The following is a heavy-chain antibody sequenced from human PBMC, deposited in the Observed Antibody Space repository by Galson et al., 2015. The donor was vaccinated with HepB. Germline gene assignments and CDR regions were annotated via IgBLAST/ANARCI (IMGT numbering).Heavy chain of an antibody. D-gene: IGHD6-13*01. CDR2: INPNSGGT. J-gene: IGHJ3*02. V-gene: IGHV1-2*06. CDR3: VRGDSSSWYSDAFDI. CDR1: GYTFTDYY. Sequence: SVKVSCKASGYTFTDYYMHWVRQAPGQGLEWMGRINPNSGGTKYAQKFQGRVTMTRDTSLSTAYVEMSRLRSDDTAVYYCVRGDSSSWYSDAFDIWGQGTMVTVSS.